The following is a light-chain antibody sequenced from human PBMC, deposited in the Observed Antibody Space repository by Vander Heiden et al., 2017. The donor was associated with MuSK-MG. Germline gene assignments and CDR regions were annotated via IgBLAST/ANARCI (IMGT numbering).Light chain of an antibody. CDR3: QEWDSRTEEVV. CDR1: KLGDKY. J-gene: IGLJ2*01. V-gene: IGLV3-1*01. CDR2: QDS. Sequence: SYELTQPPSVSVSPGQTASITCSGDKLGDKYACWYQQKPGQSPVLVIYQDSKRPSGIPERFSGYNSGNKATLKISGTQAMDEADDYCQEWDSRTEEVVFGGGTQLTVL.